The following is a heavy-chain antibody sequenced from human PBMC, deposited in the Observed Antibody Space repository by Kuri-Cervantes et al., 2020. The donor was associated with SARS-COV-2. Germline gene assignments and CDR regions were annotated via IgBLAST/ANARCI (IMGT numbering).Heavy chain of an antibody. CDR3: AKGIAVAGTGGFDY. Sequence: GESLKISCAASGFTFSSFGMHWVRQAPGKGLDWVAFIRYDGNSKFYADSVKGRFTISRDNSKNTLYLQMNSLRAEDTAVYYCAKGIAVAGTGGFDYWGQGTLVTVSS. V-gene: IGHV3-30*02. D-gene: IGHD6-19*01. CDR1: GFTFSSFG. J-gene: IGHJ4*02. CDR2: IRYDGNSK.